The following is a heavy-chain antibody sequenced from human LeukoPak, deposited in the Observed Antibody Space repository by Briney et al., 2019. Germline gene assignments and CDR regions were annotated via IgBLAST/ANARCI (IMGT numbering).Heavy chain of an antibody. D-gene: IGHD1-1*01. CDR1: GFTFSSYW. J-gene: IGHJ4*02. CDR2: INIDGSTT. Sequence: PGGSLRLSCAASGFTFSSYWMHWVRQAPRKGLVWVSRINIDGSTTTYADSVKGRFTISRKNAKNTLSLQMNSLRADDTAVYYCISDHTGHDDYWGQGTLVTVSS. CDR3: ISDHTGHDDY. V-gene: IGHV3-74*01.